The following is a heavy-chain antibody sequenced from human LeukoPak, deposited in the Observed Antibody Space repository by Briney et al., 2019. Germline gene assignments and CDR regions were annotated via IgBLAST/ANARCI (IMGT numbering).Heavy chain of an antibody. D-gene: IGHD6-13*01. CDR3: AKDRGYSTTWNLFDY. J-gene: IGHJ4*02. V-gene: IGHV3-30*02. CDR2: IRFDGSNK. CDR1: GFTFSIYG. Sequence: GGSLRLSCAASGFTFSIYGMHWVRQAPGKGLEWVAFIRFDGSNKYYADSVKGRFTISRDSSKNTLYLQINSLRAEDTAVYYCAKDRGYSTTWNLFDYWGQGTLVTVSS.